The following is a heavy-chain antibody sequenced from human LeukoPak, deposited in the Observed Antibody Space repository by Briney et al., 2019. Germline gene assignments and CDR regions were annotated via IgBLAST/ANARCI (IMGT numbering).Heavy chain of an antibody. J-gene: IGHJ4*02. CDR2: IGSSGSYK. Sequence: GGSLRLSCEASGFTFSLYTMNWVRQAPGKGLEWVSSIGSSGSYKYYADSVKGRFTVSRDNAKNSLYLQMNSLRAEDTAVYYCARDRGGAYDFWSGYYTGYFDYWGQGTLVPVSS. CDR3: ARDRGGAYDFWSGYYTGYFDY. CDR1: GFTFSLYT. V-gene: IGHV3-21*01. D-gene: IGHD3-3*01.